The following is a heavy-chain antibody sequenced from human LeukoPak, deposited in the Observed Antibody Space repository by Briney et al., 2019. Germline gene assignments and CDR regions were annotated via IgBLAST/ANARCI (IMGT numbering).Heavy chain of an antibody. CDR1: GFTFSDYY. D-gene: IGHD3-10*01. V-gene: IGHV3-11*01. Sequence: GGSLRLSCAASGFTFSDYYMSWIRQAPGKGLEWVSYISSSGSTIYYADSVKGRFTISRDNAKNSLYLQMNSLRAEDTAVYYCARDPARGAAFITMVRGVPWFDPWGQGTLVTVSS. CDR3: ARDPARGAAFITMVRGVPWFDP. J-gene: IGHJ5*02. CDR2: ISSSGSTI.